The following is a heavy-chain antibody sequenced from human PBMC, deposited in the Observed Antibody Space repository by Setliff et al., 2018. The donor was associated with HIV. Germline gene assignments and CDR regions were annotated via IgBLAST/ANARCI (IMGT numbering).Heavy chain of an antibody. CDR1: GGSISSNR. CDR2: IYHSGST. D-gene: IGHD3-22*01. Sequence: PSQTLSLTCAVSGGSISSNRWSWVRQSPGKGLEWIGEIYHSGSTHYNPSLQSRVTISVDKSKSQFSLKLNSVTAADTAVYYCGGNGYYSIDYWARERWSPSPQ. CDR3: GGNGYYSIDY. V-gene: IGHV4-4*02. J-gene: IGHJ4*02.